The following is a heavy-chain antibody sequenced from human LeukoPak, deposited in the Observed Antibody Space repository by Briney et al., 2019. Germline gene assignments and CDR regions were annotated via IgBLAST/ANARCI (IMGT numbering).Heavy chain of an antibody. CDR1: GFTFSSYA. Sequence: GGSLRLSCAASGFTFSSYAMSWVRQAPGKGLVWVSRINSDGSSTSYADSVKGRFTIFRDNAKNTLYLQMNSLRAEDTAVYYCVREGSYYGEPLDYWGQGTLVTVSS. D-gene: IGHD1-26*01. CDR3: VREGSYYGEPLDY. V-gene: IGHV3-74*01. J-gene: IGHJ4*02. CDR2: INSDGSST.